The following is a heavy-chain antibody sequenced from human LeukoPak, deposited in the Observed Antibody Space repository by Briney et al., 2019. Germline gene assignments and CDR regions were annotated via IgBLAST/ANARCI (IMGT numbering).Heavy chain of an antibody. CDR1: GFIFGRYS. CDR2: INEDGSET. CDR3: ARLRLLRRRHSGRFPDWIDP. V-gene: IGHV3-7*01. J-gene: IGHJ5*02. Sequence: PGGSLRLSCAASGFIFGRYSLTWVRQAPGKGLEWVANINEDGSETYYVDSVKGRFTLSRDNAQSSLYLQMSSLRAEDTAVYYCARLRLLRRRHSGRFPDWIDPWGQGTLVTVSS. D-gene: IGHD1-26*01.